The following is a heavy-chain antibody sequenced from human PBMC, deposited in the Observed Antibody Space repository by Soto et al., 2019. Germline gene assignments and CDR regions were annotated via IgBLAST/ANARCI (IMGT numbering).Heavy chain of an antibody. CDR1: GGTFSSYA. D-gene: IGHD6-19*01. CDR3: ARWVGPEYSSGWKTYYYYFDY. V-gene: IGHV1-69*13. Sequence: ASVKVSCKASGGTFSSYAISWVRQAPGQGLEWMGGIIPIFGTANYAQKFQGRVTITADESTSTAYMELSSLRSEDTAVYYCARWVGPEYSSGWKTYYYYFDYWGQGTLVTVSS. CDR2: IIPIFGTA. J-gene: IGHJ4*02.